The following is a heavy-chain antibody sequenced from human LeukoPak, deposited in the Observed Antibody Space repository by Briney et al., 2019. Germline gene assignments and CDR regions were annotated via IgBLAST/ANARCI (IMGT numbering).Heavy chain of an antibody. V-gene: IGHV4-59*01. CDR3: ARGEYDYVWGRITHFDY. CDR1: GGSISSYY. D-gene: IGHD3-16*01. Sequence: SETLSLTCTVSGGSISSYYWSWIRQPPGKGLEWIGYIYYSGSTNYNPSLKSRVTISVDTSKNQFSLKLSSVTAADTAVYYCARGEYDYVWGRITHFDYWGQGTLVTVSS. CDR2: IYYSGST. J-gene: IGHJ4*02.